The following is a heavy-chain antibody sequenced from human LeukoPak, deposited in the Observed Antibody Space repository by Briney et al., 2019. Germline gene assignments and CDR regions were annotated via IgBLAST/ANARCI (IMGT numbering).Heavy chain of an antibody. CDR3: TKDLRYYYADNHSEMDEHDY. V-gene: IGHV3-30*18. CDR1: GFTFSSYG. D-gene: IGHD4-23*01. Sequence: GGSLRLSCAASGFTFSSYGMHWVRQAPGKGLEWVAVISYDGSNKYYADSAKGRFTISRDNSKNTLYLQMNSLRAEDTAVYYCTKDLRYYYADNHSEMDEHDYWGQGTLVTVSS. CDR2: ISYDGSNK. J-gene: IGHJ4*02.